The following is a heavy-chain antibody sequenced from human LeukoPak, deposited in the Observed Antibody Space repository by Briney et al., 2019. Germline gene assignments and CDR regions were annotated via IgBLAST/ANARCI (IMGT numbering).Heavy chain of an antibody. CDR1: GFTFSSYV. D-gene: IGHD4-11*01. Sequence: PGGSLRLSRAASGFTFSSYVMNWVRQAGGRGLEWVATISGSGDSTYYADSVKGRFTISRDNSKSTLYLQMNSLRAEDTAVYYCARRITTVNEWGDFDIWGQGTMVTVST. J-gene: IGHJ3*02. V-gene: IGHV3-23*01. CDR2: ISGSGDST. CDR3: ARRITTVNEWGDFDI.